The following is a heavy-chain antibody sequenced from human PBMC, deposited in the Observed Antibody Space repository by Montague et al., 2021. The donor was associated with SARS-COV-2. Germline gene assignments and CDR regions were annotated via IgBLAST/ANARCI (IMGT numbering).Heavy chain of an antibody. V-gene: IGHV3-30*04. D-gene: IGHD3-3*01. J-gene: IGHJ6*03. CDR3: ARDYRYYDFWSGYSKGQNYYYYYYMDV. CDR2: ISYDGSNK. Sequence: SLRLSCAASGFTSSSYAMHWVRQAPGKGLEWVAVISYDGSNKYYADSVKGRFTISRDNSKNTLYLQMNSLRAEDTAVYYCARDYRYYDFWSGYSKGQNYYYYYYMDVWGKRTTVTVSS. CDR1: GFTSSSYA.